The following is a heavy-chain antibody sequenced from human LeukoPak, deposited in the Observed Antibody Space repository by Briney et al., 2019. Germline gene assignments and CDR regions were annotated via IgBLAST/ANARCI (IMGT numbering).Heavy chain of an antibody. J-gene: IGHJ4*02. Sequence: GGSLRLSCAASGFTLSSFLMHWVRQGPGKGLLWVSRIKGDGSTTIYADSVRGRFTISRDNAKNTLYLQMNSLRAEDTAVYYCVRDVSYYRSGPHFDSWGQGTLVTVSS. CDR2: IKGDGSTT. CDR1: GFTLSSFL. V-gene: IGHV3-74*01. D-gene: IGHD3-10*01. CDR3: VRDVSYYRSGPHFDS.